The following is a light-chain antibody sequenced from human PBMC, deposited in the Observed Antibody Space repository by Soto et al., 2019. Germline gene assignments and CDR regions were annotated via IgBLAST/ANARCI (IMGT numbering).Light chain of an antibody. V-gene: IGKV2-28*01. CDR2: LGS. CDR1: QSLLQSNGYNY. J-gene: IGKJ1*01. Sequence: DIVLTQSPLSLPVTPGEPASISCRSSQSLLQSNGYNYLDWYLQRPGQSPQLLIYLGSHRASGGPDRFSGSGSGTDFTLKISRVEAGDVGVYYCMQPLQPPRTFGQVTKVEI. CDR3: MQPLQPPRT.